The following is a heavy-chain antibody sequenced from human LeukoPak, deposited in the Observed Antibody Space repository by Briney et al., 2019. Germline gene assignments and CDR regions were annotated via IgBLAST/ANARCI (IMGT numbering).Heavy chain of an antibody. D-gene: IGHD3-10*01. CDR3: ARSHGSGSYFNLNDY. CDR2: IYTSGST. V-gene: IGHV4-61*02. J-gene: IGHJ4*02. Sequence: SETLSLTCTVSGGSISSGSYYWSWIRQPAGKGLEWIGRIYTSGSTNYNPSLKSRVTISVDTSKNQFSLKLSSVTAADTAVYYCARSHGSGSYFNLNDYWGQGNLVTVSS. CDR1: GGSISSGSYY.